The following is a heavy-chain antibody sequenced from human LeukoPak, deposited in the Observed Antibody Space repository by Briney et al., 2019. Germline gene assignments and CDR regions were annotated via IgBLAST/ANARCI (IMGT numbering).Heavy chain of an antibody. Sequence: SETLSLTCTVSGGSISRDYWSWIRQPPGKGLEWIGYIYYSGSTNYNPSLKSRVTISVDTSKNQFSLKLSSVTAADTAVYYCARIKFYGSGSYDPYYYGMDVWGQGTTVTVSS. CDR3: ARIKFYGSGSYDPYYYGMDV. CDR1: GGSISRDY. V-gene: IGHV4-59*01. J-gene: IGHJ6*02. CDR2: IYYSGST. D-gene: IGHD3-10*01.